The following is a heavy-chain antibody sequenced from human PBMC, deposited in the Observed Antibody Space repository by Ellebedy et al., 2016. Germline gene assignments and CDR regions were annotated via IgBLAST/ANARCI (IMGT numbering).Heavy chain of an antibody. D-gene: IGHD5-12*01. J-gene: IGHJ6*02. CDR3: ARRYSGYPYYYYGMDV. Sequence: GESLKISCAASGFTVSSNYMTWVRQAPGKGLEWVSVLYSGGPTYYADSVKGRFTISRDNSKNTLYLQMSSLRAEDTAVYYCARRYSGYPYYYYGMDVWGQGTTVTVSS. CDR1: GFTVSSNY. V-gene: IGHV3-53*01. CDR2: LYSGGPT.